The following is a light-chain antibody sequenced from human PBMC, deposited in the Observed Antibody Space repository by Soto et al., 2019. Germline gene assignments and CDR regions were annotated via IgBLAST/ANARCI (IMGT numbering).Light chain of an antibody. Sequence: DIQMTQSPSSLSASVGDRITITCRASQIIDTWLAWYQQKPGKAPKLLIYKASSLENGVPSRFSGSGSGTEFTLAISSLQPDDIGAYYCQHYETYSPWRFGQGT. V-gene: IGKV1-5*03. J-gene: IGKJ1*01. CDR1: QIIDTW. CDR3: QHYETYSPWR. CDR2: KAS.